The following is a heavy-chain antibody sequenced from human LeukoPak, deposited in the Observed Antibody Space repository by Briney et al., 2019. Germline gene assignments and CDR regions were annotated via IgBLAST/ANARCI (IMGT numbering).Heavy chain of an antibody. CDR3: ARGLGGWPIDY. CDR1: GFTFSSYW. J-gene: IGHJ4*02. Sequence: GGSLRLSCAASGFTFSSYWMSWVRRAPGKGLEWVANIKQDGSEKYYVDSVKGRFTISRDNAKNSLYLQMNSLRAEDTAVYYCARGLGGWPIDYWGQGTLVTVSS. D-gene: IGHD6-19*01. V-gene: IGHV3-7*01. CDR2: IKQDGSEK.